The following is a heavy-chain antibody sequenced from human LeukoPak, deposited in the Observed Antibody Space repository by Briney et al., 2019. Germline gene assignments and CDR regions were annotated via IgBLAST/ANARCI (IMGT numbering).Heavy chain of an antibody. Sequence: SVKVSCKASGGTFCSYAISWVRQAPGQGLEWMGGIIPIFGTANYAQKFQGRVTITADESTSTAYMELSSLRSEDTAVYYCARGSYDFWSGYNPTYYYYYGMDVWGQGTTVTVSS. CDR1: GGTFCSYA. D-gene: IGHD3-3*01. CDR2: IIPIFGTA. J-gene: IGHJ6*02. V-gene: IGHV1-69*13. CDR3: ARGSYDFWSGYNPTYYYYYGMDV.